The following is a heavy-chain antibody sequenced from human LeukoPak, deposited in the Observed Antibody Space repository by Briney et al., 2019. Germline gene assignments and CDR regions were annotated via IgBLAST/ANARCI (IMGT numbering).Heavy chain of an antibody. Sequence: GRSLRLSCAASGFTFDDYAMHWVRQATGKGLHLLSGISWNSGSIGYADSVKGRFTISRDNAKNSLYLQMNSLRAEDTALYYCAKAHDLHFWSGYRDWGQGTLVTVSS. CDR2: ISWNSGSI. CDR3: AKAHDLHFWSGYRD. CDR1: GFTFDDYA. J-gene: IGHJ4*02. D-gene: IGHD3-3*02. V-gene: IGHV3-9*01.